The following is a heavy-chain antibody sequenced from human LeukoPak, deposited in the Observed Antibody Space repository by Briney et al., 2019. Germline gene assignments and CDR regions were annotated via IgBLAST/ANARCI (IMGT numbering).Heavy chain of an antibody. CDR1: GYSENFYG. Sequence: ASVKVSCKTSGYSENFYGITWVRQVAGQGLEWMGWTSAQHGQTEYAPNSQDRVTMTTDTYTNTAYMELRSLRSDDTAVYYCAGSLGYCTSNVCYLKYWGQGTLVTVSS. D-gene: IGHD2-8*01. V-gene: IGHV1-18*01. CDR3: AGSLGYCTSNVCYLKY. CDR2: TSAQHGQT. J-gene: IGHJ4*02.